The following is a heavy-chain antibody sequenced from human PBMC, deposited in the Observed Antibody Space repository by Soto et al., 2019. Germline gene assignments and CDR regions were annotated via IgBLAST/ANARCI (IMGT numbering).Heavy chain of an antibody. Sequence: QVQLVQSGAEVKKPGASVKVSCKASGYTFSSYGISWVRQAPGQGLEWMGWISAYNGNTNYAQKLQGRVTMXTXTXXSTAYMELRSLRSDDTAVYYCASSYCGGDCSVLYYYYGMDVWGQGTTVTVSS. CDR3: ASSYCGGDCSVLYYYYGMDV. CDR1: GYTFSSYG. D-gene: IGHD2-21*02. J-gene: IGHJ6*02. CDR2: ISAYNGNT. V-gene: IGHV1-18*01.